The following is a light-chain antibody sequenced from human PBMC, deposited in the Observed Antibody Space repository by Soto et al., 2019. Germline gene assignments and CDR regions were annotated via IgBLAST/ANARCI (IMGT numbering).Light chain of an antibody. CDR1: TSNLGSNT. CDR3: AAWDDSLSAVV. CDR2: SNN. Sequence: QSVLTQPPSASGTLGQRVTISRSGTTSNLGSNTLNWYEQLPGTAPKLLTHSNNHRPSGVPDRFSDSMSGTSASLAISGLQSEDEADYYCAAWDDSLSAVVFGGGTKLTVL. V-gene: IGLV1-44*01. J-gene: IGLJ2*01.